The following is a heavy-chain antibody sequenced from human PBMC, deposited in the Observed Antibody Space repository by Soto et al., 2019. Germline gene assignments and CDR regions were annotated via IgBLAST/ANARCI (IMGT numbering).Heavy chain of an antibody. V-gene: IGHV1-2*02. J-gene: IGHJ5*02. CDR3: ASPSVGATTDWFDP. Sequence: GASVKVSCKASGYTFTGYYIHWVRQAPGQGLEWMGWINPNSGGTNYAQKFQGRVTMTRDTPISTAYMELSRLRSDDTAVYYCASPSVGATTDWFDPWGQGTLVTVSS. D-gene: IGHD1-26*01. CDR2: INPNSGGT. CDR1: GYTFTGYY.